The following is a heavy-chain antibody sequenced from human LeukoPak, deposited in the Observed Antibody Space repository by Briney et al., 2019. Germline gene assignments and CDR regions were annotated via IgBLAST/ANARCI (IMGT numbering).Heavy chain of an antibody. J-gene: IGHJ3*02. Sequence: SETLSLTCTVSGGSISSYYWSWIRQPPGKGLEWIGYIYYSGSTYYNPSLKSRVTISVDTSKNQFSLKLSSVTAADTAVYYCARGRSTGTTYFAFDIWGQGTMVTVSS. V-gene: IGHV4-59*06. CDR1: GGSISSYY. CDR2: IYYSGST. D-gene: IGHD1-7*01. CDR3: ARGRSTGTTYFAFDI.